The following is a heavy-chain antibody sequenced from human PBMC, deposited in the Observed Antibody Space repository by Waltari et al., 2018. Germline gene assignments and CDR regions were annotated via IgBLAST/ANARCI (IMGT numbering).Heavy chain of an antibody. CDR3: ATAPDAFQIIN. J-gene: IGHJ4*02. V-gene: IGHV1-2*02. D-gene: IGHD2-2*01. CDR2: INPYSGGT. Sequence: QVQLVQSGAEVKKPGASVKVSCKTSGYTFTGYYMLWVRHATGQGLEWMGWINPYSGGTAYAQKFQGRVTLTRDTSISTAYMELNRLISDDSAMYYCATAPDAFQIINWGQGTLVTVSS. CDR1: GYTFTGYY.